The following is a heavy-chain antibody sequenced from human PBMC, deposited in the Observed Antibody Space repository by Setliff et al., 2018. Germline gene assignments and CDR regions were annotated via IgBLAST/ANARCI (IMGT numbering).Heavy chain of an antibody. CDR3: AKEPLRYYYDSSGPDSI. CDR2: ISGSGGST. D-gene: IGHD3-22*01. V-gene: IGHV3-23*01. Sequence: ETLSLSCAASGFTFSSYAMSWVRQAPGKGLEWVSAISGSGGSTYYADSVKGRFTISRDNSKNTLYLQMNSLRAEDTAVYYCAKEPLRYYYDSSGPDSIWGQGTLGTVSS. J-gene: IGHJ4*02. CDR1: GFTFSSYA.